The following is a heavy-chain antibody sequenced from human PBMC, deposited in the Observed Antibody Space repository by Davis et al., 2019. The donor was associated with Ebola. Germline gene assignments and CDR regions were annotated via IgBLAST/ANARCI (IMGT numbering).Heavy chain of an antibody. CDR3: ARGRSSSSCFDY. V-gene: IGHV3-30-3*01. CDR2: ISSDGSNR. J-gene: IGHJ4*02. D-gene: IGHD6-6*01. CDR1: GFTFSTYT. Sequence: GESLKISCAASGFTFSTYTVHWVRQAPGKGLEWLTVISSDGSNRYYADSVKGRFTVSRDNSKNTLYLEMNGLRIEDTAVYYCARGRSSSSCFDYWGQGTLVTVSS.